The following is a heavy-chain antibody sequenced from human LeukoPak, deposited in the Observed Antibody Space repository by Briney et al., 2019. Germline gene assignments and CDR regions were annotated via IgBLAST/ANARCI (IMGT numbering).Heavy chain of an antibody. CDR1: GGSISGYH. V-gene: IGHV4-59*08. Sequence: SETLSLTCTVSGGSISGYHWRWIRQPPGKRLEWIGYIYYSGTTNYNPSLKSRVTISVDTSKNQFSLKLSSVTAADTAVYYCARRSFSAVAGAFDYWGQGTLVTVSS. J-gene: IGHJ4*02. D-gene: IGHD6-19*01. CDR2: IYYSGTT. CDR3: ARRSFSAVAGAFDY.